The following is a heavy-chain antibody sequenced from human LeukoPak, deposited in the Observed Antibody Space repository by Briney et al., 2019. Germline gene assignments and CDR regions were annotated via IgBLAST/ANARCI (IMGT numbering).Heavy chain of an antibody. D-gene: IGHD3-10*01. J-gene: IGHJ6*02. V-gene: IGHV3-48*03. CDR1: GFTFSTYE. CDR3: ARDMVRIYGLDV. CDR2: ITSTGGTK. Sequence: GGSLRLSCTPSGFTFSTYEMNWVRQGPGKGLEWVSYITSTGGTKYYADSAKGRFTISRDNAMNSLYLQMNSLTAEDTAVYYCARDMVRIYGLDVWGQGTTVSVSS.